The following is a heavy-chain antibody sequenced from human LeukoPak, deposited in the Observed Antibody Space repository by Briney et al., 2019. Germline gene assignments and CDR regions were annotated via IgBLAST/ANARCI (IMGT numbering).Heavy chain of an antibody. J-gene: IGHJ4*02. CDR1: GGSFSSGGYL. V-gene: IGHV4-30-2*01. D-gene: IGHD3-22*01. CDR3: ARGRYDSSGYYYIFDY. CDR2: IYHSGST. Sequence: PSETLSLTCAVSGGSFSSGGYLWRWIRQPPGEGLEWIGYIYHSGSTYYNPSLKSRVTISVDRSKNQYSLKLSSVPAADTAVYYCARGRYDSSGYYYIFDYRGQGTLVTVSS.